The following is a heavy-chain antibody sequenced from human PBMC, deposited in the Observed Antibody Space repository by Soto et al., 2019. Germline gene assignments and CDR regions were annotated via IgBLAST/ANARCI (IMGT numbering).Heavy chain of an antibody. CDR2: IYYSGSP. CDR3: AREREVGATARVDY. Sequence: SETLSLTCTVSGGSVSSGSYYWSLIRQPPGKGLEWIEYIYYSGSPNYNPSLKSRVTISVDTSKNQFSLKLSSGAVADTAVYYCAREREVGATARVDYWGQGTVVSVPS. CDR1: GGSVSSGSYY. J-gene: IGHJ4*01. D-gene: IGHD1-26*01. V-gene: IGHV4-61*01.